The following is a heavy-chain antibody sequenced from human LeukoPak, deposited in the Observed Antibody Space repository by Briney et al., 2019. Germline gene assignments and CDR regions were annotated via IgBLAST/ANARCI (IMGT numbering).Heavy chain of an antibody. D-gene: IGHD3-10*01. J-gene: IGHJ4*02. Sequence: SETLSLNCTVSGGSISSGSYYWSWIRQPAGKGLEWIGRIYTSGSTNYNPSLKSRVTISADTSKNQFSLKLSSVTAADTAVYYYARVVRYYGSGSYFDYWGQGTLVTVSS. CDR2: IYTSGST. CDR1: GGSISSGSYY. V-gene: IGHV4-61*02. CDR3: ARVVRYYGSGSYFDY.